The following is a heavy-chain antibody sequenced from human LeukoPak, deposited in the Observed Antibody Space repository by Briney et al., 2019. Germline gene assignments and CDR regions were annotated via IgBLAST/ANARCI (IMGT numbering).Heavy chain of an antibody. CDR3: ARDSGTTGEVKFDP. D-gene: IGHD3-10*01. Sequence: PSETLSLTCTVSGYSISSAYYWGWIRQPPGKGLEWIGTMYQTGITYYKPSLKSRVTISVDRSKNQFSLKLTSVTAADTAVYYCARDSGTTGEVKFDPWGQGTLVTVSS. CDR1: GYSISSAYY. J-gene: IGHJ5*02. CDR2: MYQTGIT. V-gene: IGHV4-38-2*02.